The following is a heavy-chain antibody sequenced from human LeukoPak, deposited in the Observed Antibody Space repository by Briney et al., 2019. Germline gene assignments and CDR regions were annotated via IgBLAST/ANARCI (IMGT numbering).Heavy chain of an antibody. Sequence: ASVKVSCKASGYTFTSYAMHWARQAPGQRLEWMGWINAGNGNTKYSQKFQGRVTITRDTSASTAYMELSSLRSEDTAVYYCARGASSWYRFDYWGQGTLVTVSS. V-gene: IGHV1-3*01. CDR1: GYTFTSYA. D-gene: IGHD6-13*01. J-gene: IGHJ4*02. CDR2: INAGNGNT. CDR3: ARGASSWYRFDY.